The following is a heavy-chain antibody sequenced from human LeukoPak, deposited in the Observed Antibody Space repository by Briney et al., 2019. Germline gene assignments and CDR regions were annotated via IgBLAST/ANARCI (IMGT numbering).Heavy chain of an antibody. J-gene: IGHJ4*02. Sequence: ASVKVSCKASGYTFSGYYMHWVRQARGQGLEWMGWINPNSGDTNYAQKFQGRVTMTRDTSINTAYMELSRLRTDDTAVYYCAKNPYEYYFDYWGQGTLVTVSS. CDR3: AKNPYEYYFDY. CDR2: INPNSGDT. CDR1: GYTFSGYY. D-gene: IGHD5-12*01. V-gene: IGHV1-2*02.